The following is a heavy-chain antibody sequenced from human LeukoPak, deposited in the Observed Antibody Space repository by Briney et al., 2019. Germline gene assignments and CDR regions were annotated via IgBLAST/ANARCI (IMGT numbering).Heavy chain of an antibody. CDR1: DDSITMYY. Sequence: PSETLSLTCTVSDDSITMYYWTWIQQPPGKGVELIGYVEHTWSTNFNPSLNGRFTISRDTSKNLFSLRLRSVTAADTAVYFCARGRVSSSTWYSTYYYYFYMDVWGKGTTVTVSS. D-gene: IGHD1-1*01. CDR2: VEHTWST. J-gene: IGHJ6*03. V-gene: IGHV4-59*01. CDR3: ARGRVSSSTWYSTYYYYFYMDV.